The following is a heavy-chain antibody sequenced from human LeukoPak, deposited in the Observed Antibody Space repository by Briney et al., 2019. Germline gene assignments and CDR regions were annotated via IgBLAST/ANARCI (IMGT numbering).Heavy chain of an antibody. V-gene: IGHV3-30*18. CDR2: ISYEGSNK. CDR3: AKDSGYVGGLDY. Sequence: GRSLRLSCAASGFTFSSYGMHWVSQAPGKGLEWVAVISYEGSNKYYAESVKGRFTISRDNSKNTLYLQMNSLRAQDTAVYYCAKDSGYVGGLDYWGQGTLVTVSS. J-gene: IGHJ4*02. D-gene: IGHD5-12*01. CDR1: GFTFSSYG.